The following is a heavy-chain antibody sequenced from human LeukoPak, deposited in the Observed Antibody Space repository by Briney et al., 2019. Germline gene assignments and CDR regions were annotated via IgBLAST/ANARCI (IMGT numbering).Heavy chain of an antibody. CDR3: ARRGGSGRSFDY. CDR1: GASVSSGGYY. Sequence: SETLSLTCTVTGASVSSGGYYWSWIRQPPGKGLEWIGYIYYSGSTNYNPSLKSRVTISVDTSKSQFSLKVNSVTAADTAIYYCARRGGSGRSFDYWGQGTLVTVSS. CDR2: IYYSGST. D-gene: IGHD3-10*01. J-gene: IGHJ4*02. V-gene: IGHV4-61*08.